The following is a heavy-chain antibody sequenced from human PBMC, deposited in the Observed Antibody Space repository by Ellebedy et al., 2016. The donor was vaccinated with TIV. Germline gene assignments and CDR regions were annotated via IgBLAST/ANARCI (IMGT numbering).Heavy chain of an antibody. Sequence: AASVKVSCKASGYSFTTYGLSWVRPAPGQGLEWMGWISPYNGYTNYVQKFQGRVTMTTDTSTSTAYTELRSLRSDDTAVYYCARDRGIWFGENHLDYWGQGTLLTVSS. CDR3: ARDRGIWFGENHLDY. J-gene: IGHJ4*02. CDR2: ISPYNGYT. CDR1: GYSFTTYG. V-gene: IGHV1-18*04. D-gene: IGHD3-10*01.